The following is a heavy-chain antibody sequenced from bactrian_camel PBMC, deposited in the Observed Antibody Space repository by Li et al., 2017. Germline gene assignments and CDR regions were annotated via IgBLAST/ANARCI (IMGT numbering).Heavy chain of an antibody. Sequence: VQLVESGGGLVQPGGSLRLSCAASGFDFSNTYMHWVRQAPGKGLEWVSSICTGDGSTDSLDSVKGRFTISGDNAKNILYLQMNSLKSEDAAVYYCMRDNGGYSFAYWGQGTQVTVS. J-gene: IGHJ4*01. D-gene: IGHD2*01. CDR3: MRDNGGYSFAY. V-gene: IGHV3S1*01. CDR2: ICTGDGST. CDR1: GFDFSNTY.